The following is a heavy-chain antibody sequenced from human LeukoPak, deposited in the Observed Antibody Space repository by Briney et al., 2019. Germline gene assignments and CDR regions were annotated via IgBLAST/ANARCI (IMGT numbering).Heavy chain of an antibody. CDR2: ITSRSTTV. CDR1: GFTFSDYY. CDR3: ARDVNIRDFWSGFHY. D-gene: IGHD3-3*01. J-gene: IGHJ4*02. Sequence: GGSLRLSCAASGFTFSDYYMSWIRQAPGKGLEWVSLITSRSTTVHYADSVKGRFTISRDNDKNTLFLQMNSLRVDDTAVYYCARDVNIRDFWSGFHYWGQGTLVTVSS. V-gene: IGHV3-11*04.